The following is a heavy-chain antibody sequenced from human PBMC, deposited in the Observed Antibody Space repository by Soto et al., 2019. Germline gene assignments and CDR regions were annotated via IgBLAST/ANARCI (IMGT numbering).Heavy chain of an antibody. CDR1: GDSVSSNSAA. Sequence: QSQTLSLTCAISGDSVSSNSAAWNWIRQSPSRGLEWLGRTYYRSKWYNDYAVSVKSRITINPDTSKNQFSLQLNSVTPEDTAVYYCARAKTGAAAVSNWFDPWGQGTLVTVSS. V-gene: IGHV6-1*01. D-gene: IGHD6-13*01. CDR3: ARAKTGAAAVSNWFDP. CDR2: TYYRSKWYN. J-gene: IGHJ5*02.